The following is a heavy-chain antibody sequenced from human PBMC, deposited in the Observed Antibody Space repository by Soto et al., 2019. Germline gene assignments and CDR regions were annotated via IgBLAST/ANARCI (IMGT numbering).Heavy chain of an antibody. J-gene: IGHJ3*02. CDR3: ARDRGSSGWSDAFDI. D-gene: IGHD6-19*01. V-gene: IGHV3-30-3*01. CDR2: ISYDGSNN. CDR1: KFTFSSYT. Sequence: SLRLSCAASKFTFSSYTMHWLRQAPGKGLEWVAVISYDGSNNYYTDSVKGRFTISRDNSKNTLHLQMNSLRPEDTAVYYCARDRGSSGWSDAFDIWGQGTMVTVSS.